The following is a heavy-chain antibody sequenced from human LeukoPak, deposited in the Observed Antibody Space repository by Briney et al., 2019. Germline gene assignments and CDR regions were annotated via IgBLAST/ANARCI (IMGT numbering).Heavy chain of an antibody. V-gene: IGHV3-33*01. CDR1: GFTFSSYG. D-gene: IGHD5-18*01. CDR2: IWYDGSNK. Sequence: GGSLRLSCAASGFTFSSYGMHWVRQAPGKGLEWVAVIWYDGSNKYYADSVKGRFTISRDNSKNTLYLQMNSLRAEDTAVYYCARDRNRGYSYGSYFDHWGQGTLVTVSS. CDR3: ARDRNRGYSYGSYFDH. J-gene: IGHJ4*02.